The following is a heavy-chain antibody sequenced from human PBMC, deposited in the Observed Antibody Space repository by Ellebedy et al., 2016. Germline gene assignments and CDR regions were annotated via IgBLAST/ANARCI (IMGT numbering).Heavy chain of an antibody. CDR2: ISAYNGNT. CDR3: TTGGYSYGTGDFDY. Sequence: ASVKVSCKASGYTFTSYGISWVRQAPGQGLEWLGLISAYNGNTNYAQKLQGRVTMTTDTSTSTAYMELRSLRADDTAVYYCTTGGYSYGTGDFDYWGQGTLVAVSS. J-gene: IGHJ4*02. V-gene: IGHV1-18*01. D-gene: IGHD5-18*01. CDR1: GYTFTSYG.